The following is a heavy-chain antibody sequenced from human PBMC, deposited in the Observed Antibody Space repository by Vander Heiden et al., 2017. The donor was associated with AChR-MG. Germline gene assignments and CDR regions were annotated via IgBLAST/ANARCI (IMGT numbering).Heavy chain of an antibody. CDR3: TRNPHDYSNYYGMDV. Sequence: EVQLVESGGGLVQPGGSLKLSCPASGFTFSGSAMHWVRQASGKGLEWVGRIRSKANSYATAYAASVKGRFTISRDDSKNTAYLQMNSLKTEDTAVYYCTRNPHDYSNYYGMDVWGQGTTVTVSS. J-gene: IGHJ6*02. CDR2: IRSKANSYAT. V-gene: IGHV3-73*01. CDR1: GFTFSGSA. D-gene: IGHD4-4*01.